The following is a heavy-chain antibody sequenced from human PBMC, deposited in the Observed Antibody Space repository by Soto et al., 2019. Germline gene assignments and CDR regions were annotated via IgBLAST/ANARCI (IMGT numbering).Heavy chain of an antibody. J-gene: IGHJ5*02. D-gene: IGHD6-19*01. V-gene: IGHV4-39*01. CDR1: GGSISSSSYY. CDR2: IYYSGST. Sequence: PSQTLSLTCTVSGGSISSSSYYWGWIRQPPGKGLEWIGSIYYSGSTYYNPSLKSRVTISVDTSKNQFSLKLSSVTAADTAVYYCARIGGTQQWLVHGENWFDPWGQGTLVTVSS. CDR3: ARIGGTQQWLVHGENWFDP.